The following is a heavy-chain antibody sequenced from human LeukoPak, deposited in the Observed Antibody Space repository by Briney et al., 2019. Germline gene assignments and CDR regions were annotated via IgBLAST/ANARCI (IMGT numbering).Heavy chain of an antibody. Sequence: SETLSLTCTLSGGSISTYYWSWIRQPPGKGLEWIGEINHSGSTNYNPSLKSRVTISVDTSKNQFSLKLSSVTAADTAVYYCARGRRTGTRRYSSSWFVDYWGQGTLVTVSS. CDR2: INHSGST. D-gene: IGHD6-6*01. J-gene: IGHJ4*02. CDR3: ARGRRTGTRRYSSSWFVDY. CDR1: GGSISTYY. V-gene: IGHV4-34*01.